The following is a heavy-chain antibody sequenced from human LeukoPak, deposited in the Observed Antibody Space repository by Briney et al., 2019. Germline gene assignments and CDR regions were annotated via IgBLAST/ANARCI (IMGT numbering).Heavy chain of an antibody. D-gene: IGHD3-22*01. V-gene: IGHV4-59*01. CDR1: GGSFSSYY. Sequence: SETLSLTCAVYGGSFSSYYWTWIRQPPGKGLEWIGHIYYSGSTTYNLSLQSRVTISVDTSKNQFSLKLSSVTAADTAVYYCARIYDSRTGLLDYWGQGILVTVSS. CDR3: ARIYDSRTGLLDY. J-gene: IGHJ4*02. CDR2: IYYSGST.